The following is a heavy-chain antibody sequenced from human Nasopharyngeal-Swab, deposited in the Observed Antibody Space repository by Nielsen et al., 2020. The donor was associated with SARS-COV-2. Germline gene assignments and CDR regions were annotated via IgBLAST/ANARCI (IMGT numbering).Heavy chain of an antibody. D-gene: IGHD6-13*01. CDR2: IKQDGSEK. CDR1: GFTLSSFW. CDR3: ARLSGSSWDFDL. Sequence: GGSLRLSCAASGFTLSSFWMTWVRQAPGKGPEWVANIKQDGSEKYYVDSVKGRFTISRDNAKNSLYLQMNSLRAEDTAVYYCARLSGSSWDFDLWGRGTLVTVSS. J-gene: IGHJ2*01. V-gene: IGHV3-7*01.